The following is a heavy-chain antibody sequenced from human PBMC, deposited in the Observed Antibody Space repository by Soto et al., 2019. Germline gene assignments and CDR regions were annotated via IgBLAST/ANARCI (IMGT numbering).Heavy chain of an antibody. J-gene: IGHJ4*02. CDR3: AKARVGAY. D-gene: IGHD1-26*01. Sequence: PVGSPRLSYAASGLTFNSYAMSWVRQAPGKGLEWVSAISGSGGSTYYADPVKGRFTISRDNSKNTLYLQMNSLRAEDTAVYYCAKARVGAYWGQGTLVTVSS. CDR1: GLTFNSYA. CDR2: ISGSGGST. V-gene: IGHV3-23*01.